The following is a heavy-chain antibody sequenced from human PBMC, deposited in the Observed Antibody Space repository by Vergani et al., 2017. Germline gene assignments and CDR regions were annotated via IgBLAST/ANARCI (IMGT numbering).Heavy chain of an antibody. CDR3: ARGPYGWDAFDI. CDR2: IYTSGST. V-gene: IGHV4-61*02. CDR1: GGSISSGSYY. J-gene: IGHJ3*02. Sequence: QVQLQESGPGLVKPSQTLSLTCTVSGGSISSGSYYWSWIRQPAGKGLEWIGRIYTSGSTNYNPSLKSRVTMSVDPSKNQFSLKLSSVTAADTAVYYCARGPYGWDAFDIWGQGTMVTVSS. D-gene: IGHD4-17*01.